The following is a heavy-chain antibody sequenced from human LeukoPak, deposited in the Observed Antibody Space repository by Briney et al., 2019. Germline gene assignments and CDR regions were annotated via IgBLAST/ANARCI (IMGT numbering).Heavy chain of an antibody. Sequence: GGSLRLSCAASGFTFSSYSMNWVRQAPGKGLEWVSSISSSSSYIYYADSVKGRFTISRDNAKNSLYLQMNSLRAEDTAVYYCASQQLVRDYFDYWGQGTLVTVSS. D-gene: IGHD6-13*01. V-gene: IGHV3-21*01. J-gene: IGHJ4*02. CDR2: ISSSSSYI. CDR1: GFTFSSYS. CDR3: ASQQLVRDYFDY.